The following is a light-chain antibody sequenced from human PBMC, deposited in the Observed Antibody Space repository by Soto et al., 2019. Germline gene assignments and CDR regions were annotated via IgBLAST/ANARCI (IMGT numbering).Light chain of an antibody. CDR2: DTS. CDR3: LLSYNAARV. J-gene: IGLJ2*01. Sequence: QAVVTQEASLTVSPGGTVSLTGCPSTGAVTSNPHPYWFQQKAGQAPRTLIYDTSNKHSWTPSRFSGSLLGDKAALTLSGAQPEDDAQYYCLLSYNAARVFGGGTTLTVL. V-gene: IGLV7-46*01. CDR1: TGAVTSNPH.